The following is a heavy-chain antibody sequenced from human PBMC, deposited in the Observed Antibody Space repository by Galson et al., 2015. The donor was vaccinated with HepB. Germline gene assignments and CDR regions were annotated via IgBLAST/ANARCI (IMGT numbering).Heavy chain of an antibody. CDR3: ARNAGYWFDS. J-gene: IGHJ5*01. CDR2: INTNTGNP. Sequence: SVKVSCKASGYTFTDNAMHWVRQAPGQGLEWMGWINTNTGNPTYAQGFTGRFVFSLDTSVSTAYLQITSLKPEDTAFYFCARNAGYWFDSWGQGTLVTVSS. CDR1: GYTFTDNA. D-gene: IGHD6-25*01. V-gene: IGHV7-4-1*02.